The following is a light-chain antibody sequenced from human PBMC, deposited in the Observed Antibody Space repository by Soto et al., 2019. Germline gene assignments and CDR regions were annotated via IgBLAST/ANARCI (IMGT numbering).Light chain of an antibody. J-gene: IGLJ2*01. CDR1: SSDVGSYNL. CDR2: EGS. V-gene: IGLV2-23*03. Sequence: QSALTQPASVSGSPGQSITISCTGTSSDVGSYNLVSWYQQHPGKAPKFMIYEGSKRPSGVSNRFSGSKSGNTASLTISGLQAEDEAVYYCCSYAGSSTFVIFGGGTKVTVL. CDR3: CSYAGSSTFVI.